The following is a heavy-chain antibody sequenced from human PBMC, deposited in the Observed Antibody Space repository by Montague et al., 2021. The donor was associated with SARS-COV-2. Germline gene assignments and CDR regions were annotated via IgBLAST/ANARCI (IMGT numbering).Heavy chain of an antibody. CDR2: IYYSGXT. D-gene: IGHD6-13*01. V-gene: IGHV4-39*07. J-gene: IGHJ6*02. CDR1: GGSISSSSYY. Sequence: SETLSLTCTVSGGSISSSSYYWGWIRQLPGKGLEWIGSIYYSGXTXYXXXXKXRVTISVDTSKNQFSLKLSSVTAADTAVYYCARVGRQQLVRLSGMDVWGQGTTVTVSS. CDR3: ARVGRQQLVRLSGMDV.